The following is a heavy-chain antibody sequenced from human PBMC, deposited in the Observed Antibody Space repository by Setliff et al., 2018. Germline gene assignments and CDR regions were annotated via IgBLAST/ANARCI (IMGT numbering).Heavy chain of an antibody. D-gene: IGHD3-22*01. J-gene: IGHJ5*02. Sequence: SVKVSCKASGATFSGYAISWVRQAPGQGLEWMGRIIPIFGTANYAQKFQGRVTITADKSTSTAYMELSSLRSEDTAVYYCARAPSSTVINWFDPWGQGTLVT. V-gene: IGHV1-69*06. CDR2: IIPIFGTA. CDR3: ARAPSSTVINWFDP. CDR1: GATFSGYA.